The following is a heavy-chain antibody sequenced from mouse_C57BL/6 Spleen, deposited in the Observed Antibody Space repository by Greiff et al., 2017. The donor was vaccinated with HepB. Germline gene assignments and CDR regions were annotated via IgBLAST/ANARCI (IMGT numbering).Heavy chain of an antibody. D-gene: IGHD3-2*02. CDR3: ARSTAQATGFAY. Sequence: QVQLKQPGAELVKPGASVKLSCKASGYTFTSYWMQWVKQRPGQGLEWIGEIDPSDSYTNYNQKFKGKATLSVDTSSSTAYMQLSSLTSEDSAVYYCARSTAQATGFAYWGQGTLVTVSA. CDR1: GYTFTSYW. J-gene: IGHJ3*01. CDR2: IDPSDSYT. V-gene: IGHV1-50*01.